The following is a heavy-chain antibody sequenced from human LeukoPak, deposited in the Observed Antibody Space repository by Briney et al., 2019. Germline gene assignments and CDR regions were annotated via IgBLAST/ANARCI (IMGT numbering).Heavy chain of an antibody. CDR1: GFIFSNYG. CDR3: TRGLRNTDTFDI. V-gene: IGHV3-33*01. CDR2: IWYDGSNK. Sequence: GRSLRVSWAASGFIFSNYGMHWVRQAPGKGLEWVAVIWYDGSNKYYADSVKGRFTISRDNSKNTVYLQMNSLRAEDTAVYYCTRGLRNTDTFDIWGQGTMVTVSS. J-gene: IGHJ3*02.